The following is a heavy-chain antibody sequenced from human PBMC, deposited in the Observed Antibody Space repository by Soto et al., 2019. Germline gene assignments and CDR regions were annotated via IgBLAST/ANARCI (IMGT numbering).Heavy chain of an antibody. V-gene: IGHV3-7*04. CDR1: GFTFSSYW. Sequence: EVQLVESGGGLVQPGGSLRLSCAASGFTFSSYWMTWVRQAPGKGLEWVANIKQDGSEKYYVDSVKGRFTISRDNAKNSLYLQINSLRAEDAAEYYCARGWGLDPWGQGTLVTVSS. D-gene: IGHD1-26*01. CDR2: IKQDGSEK. J-gene: IGHJ5*02. CDR3: ARGWGLDP.